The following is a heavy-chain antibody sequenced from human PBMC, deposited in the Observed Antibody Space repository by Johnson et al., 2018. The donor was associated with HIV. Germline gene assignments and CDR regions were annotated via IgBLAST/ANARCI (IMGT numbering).Heavy chain of an antibody. V-gene: IGHV3-9*01. D-gene: IGHD1-26*01. CDR2: ISWNSGSI. CDR3: TKVLEVGANKDDAFDI. J-gene: IGHJ3*02. Sequence: VQLVESGGGLVQPGRSLRLSCAASGFTFDDYAMHWVRQAPGKGLEWVSGISWNSGSIGYADSVKGRFTISRDNAKNSLYLTMNSLRAEDTALYYCTKVLEVGANKDDAFDIWGQGTIVTVSS. CDR1: GFTFDDYA.